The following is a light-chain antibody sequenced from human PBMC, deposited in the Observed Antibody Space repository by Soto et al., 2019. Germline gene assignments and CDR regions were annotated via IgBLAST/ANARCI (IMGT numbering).Light chain of an antibody. CDR3: SSYTSISTLYV. CDR2: EVS. CDR1: NSDVGGYNY. V-gene: IGLV2-14*01. J-gene: IGLJ1*01. Sequence: QSVLTQPVSVSGSPGQSITISCTGTNSDVGGYNYVSWYQQHPGKAPELMIYEVSHRPSGVSNRFSGSKSDNTASLTISGLQAEDEADYYCSSYTSISTLYVFGTGTKVTVL.